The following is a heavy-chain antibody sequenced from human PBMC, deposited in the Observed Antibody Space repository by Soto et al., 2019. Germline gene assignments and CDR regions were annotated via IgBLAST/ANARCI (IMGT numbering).Heavy chain of an antibody. J-gene: IGHJ6*02. CDR3: ATFQTSYCSGGSCYSLNGMDV. V-gene: IGHV5-51*01. CDR1: GYNFASDW. Sequence: GEALKISCKDSGYNFASDWIGWVRQMRGKGLEWMGIIYAGDSDTRYSPSFQGQVTISADKSISTAYLQWSSLKASDTAMYYCATFQTSYCSGGSCYSLNGMDVWGQGTTVTVSS. CDR2: IYAGDSDT. D-gene: IGHD2-15*01.